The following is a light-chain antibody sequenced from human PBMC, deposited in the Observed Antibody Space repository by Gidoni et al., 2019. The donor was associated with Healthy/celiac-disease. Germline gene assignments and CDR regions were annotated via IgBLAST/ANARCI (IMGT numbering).Light chain of an antibody. Sequence: EIVLTQSPGTLSLSPGERATLSCRASQSVSSSYLAWYQQKPGQAPRPLIHGASSRATGIPDRFSGSGSGTDFTLTISRLEPEDFAVYYCQQYGSSPPVTFGGGTKVEIK. CDR3: QQYGSSPPVT. CDR1: QSVSSSY. CDR2: GAS. J-gene: IGKJ4*01. V-gene: IGKV3-20*01.